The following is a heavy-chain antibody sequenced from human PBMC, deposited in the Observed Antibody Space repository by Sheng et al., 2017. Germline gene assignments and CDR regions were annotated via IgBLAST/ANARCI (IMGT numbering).Heavy chain of an antibody. J-gene: IGHJ5*02. CDR3: ARGRVSGWYRANWFDP. CDR1: GGSFSGYY. CDR2: INHSGST. V-gene: IGHV4-34*01. D-gene: IGHD6-19*01. Sequence: QVQLQQWGAGLLKPSETLSLTCAVYGGSFSGYYWSWIRQPPGKGLEWIGEINHSGSTNYNPSLKSRVTISVDTSKNQFSLKLSSVTAADTAVYYCARGRVSGWYRANWFDPWGQGTPGHRLL.